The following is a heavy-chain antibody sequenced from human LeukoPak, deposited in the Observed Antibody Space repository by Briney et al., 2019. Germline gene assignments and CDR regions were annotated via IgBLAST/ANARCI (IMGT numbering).Heavy chain of an antibody. CDR1: GYSISSGYY. Sequence: SETLSLTCTVSGYSISSGYYWGWIRQPPGKGLEWIGSIYHSGTTYYNPSLKSRVTISVDTSKNQFSLKLSSVTAADTAVYYCARRRLLPNWFDPWGQGTLVTVSS. J-gene: IGHJ5*02. D-gene: IGHD2-15*01. V-gene: IGHV4-38-2*02. CDR2: IYHSGTT. CDR3: ARRRLLPNWFDP.